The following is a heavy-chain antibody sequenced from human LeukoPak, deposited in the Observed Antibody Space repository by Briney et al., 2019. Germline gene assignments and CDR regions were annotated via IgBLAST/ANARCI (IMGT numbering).Heavy chain of an antibody. CDR3: ARDLSGHYYDSSGYYDAFDI. D-gene: IGHD3-22*01. CDR1: GGSISSYY. CDR2: IYYSGST. J-gene: IGHJ3*02. V-gene: IGHV4-59*01. Sequence: PSETLSLTCTVSGGSISSYYWTWIRQPPGKGLEWIGYIYYSGSTNYNPSLKSRVTISVGTSNYQFSLKLSSVTAADTAVYYCARDLSGHYYDSSGYYDAFDIWGQGTMVTVSS.